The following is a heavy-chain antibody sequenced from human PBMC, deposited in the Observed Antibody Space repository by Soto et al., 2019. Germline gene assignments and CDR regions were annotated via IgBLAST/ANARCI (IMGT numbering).Heavy chain of an antibody. Sequence: QVQLVQSGAEEKKPGASVKVSCKASGYTFTSYAIHWVRQAPGQRLEWMGWINAGNGNTKYSQKFQGRVTITRDTAACTADMERSSLKSEDTAVYYCAGGDWWLFGCLGQGTLFTVSS. J-gene: IGHJ4*02. CDR2: INAGNGNT. CDR3: AGGDWWLFGC. V-gene: IGHV1-3*05. CDR1: GYTFTSYA. D-gene: IGHD2-8*02.